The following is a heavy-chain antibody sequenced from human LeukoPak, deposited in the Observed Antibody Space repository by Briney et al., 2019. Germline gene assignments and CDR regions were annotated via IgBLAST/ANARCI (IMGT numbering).Heavy chain of an antibody. J-gene: IGHJ4*02. CDR3: ARDQYDSVWGSYRPYFDY. CDR1: GYTFTSYG. CDR2: ISPYTGNT. D-gene: IGHD3-16*02. V-gene: IGHV1-18*04. Sequence: ASVKVSCKASGYTFTSYGISWVRQAPGQGLEGMGSISPYTGNTKYAERLQDRVIMTTDTSTRTAYMELRSLRSDDTAVFYCARDQYDSVWGSYRPYFDYWGQGTLVTVSS.